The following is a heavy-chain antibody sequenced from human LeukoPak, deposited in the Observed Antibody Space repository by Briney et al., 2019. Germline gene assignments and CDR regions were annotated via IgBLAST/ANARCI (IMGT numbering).Heavy chain of an antibody. Sequence: SVKVSCKASGGTFSSYAISWVRQAPGQGLEGMGGIIPIFGTVNYAQKFQGRVTIHTEESTSTAYMELSSLRSEDTAVYYCARADSSGWYDYWGQGTLVTVSS. CDR3: ARADSSGWYDY. CDR2: IIPIFGTV. J-gene: IGHJ4*02. D-gene: IGHD6-19*01. V-gene: IGHV1-69*05. CDR1: GGTFSSYA.